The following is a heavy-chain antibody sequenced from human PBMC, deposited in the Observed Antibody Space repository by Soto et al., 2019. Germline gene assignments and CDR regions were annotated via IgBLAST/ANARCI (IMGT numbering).Heavy chain of an antibody. CDR3: ATLNSFGSDY. J-gene: IGHJ4*02. V-gene: IGHV3-74*03. Sequence: EVQLVESGGGLVQPGGSLRLSFAASGFTFSQFWMHWVRQAPGKGLVWVSRIYSDGSGQMYADSVKGRFTISRDNAKSTLYLQMNSLRAEDTAVYYCATLNSFGSDYWGRGTLVTVSS. CDR1: GFTFSQFW. CDR2: IYSDGSGQ. D-gene: IGHD5-18*01.